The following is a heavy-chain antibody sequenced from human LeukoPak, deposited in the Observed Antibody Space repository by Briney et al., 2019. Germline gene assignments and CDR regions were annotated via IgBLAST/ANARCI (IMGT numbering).Heavy chain of an antibody. J-gene: IGHJ4*02. V-gene: IGHV3-23*01. CDR1: GFTFSSYA. Sequence: GGSLRLSCAASGFTFSSYAMSWVRRTPGKGLEWVSAISGNGGSTYYADSVKGRFTISRDNSKNTLYLQMNSLRAEDTAVYHCARQLGYCSDGTCYFEYWGQGTLVTVSS. CDR2: ISGNGGST. CDR3: ARQLGYCSDGTCYFEY. D-gene: IGHD2-15*01.